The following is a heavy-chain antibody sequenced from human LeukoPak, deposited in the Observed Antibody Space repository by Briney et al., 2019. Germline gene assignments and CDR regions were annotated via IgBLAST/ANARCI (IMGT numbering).Heavy chain of an antibody. J-gene: IGHJ4*02. V-gene: IGHV1-2*02. Sequence: ASVKVSCKASGYAFTDYYMHWVRQAPGQGLEWMGWINPNSGGTNYAQKFQGRVTMTRDTSISTAYMELSRLRSDDTAVYYCAREGPIVGATHLVDYWGQGTLVTVSS. CDR1: GYAFTDYY. CDR2: INPNSGGT. CDR3: AREGPIVGATHLVDY. D-gene: IGHD1-26*01.